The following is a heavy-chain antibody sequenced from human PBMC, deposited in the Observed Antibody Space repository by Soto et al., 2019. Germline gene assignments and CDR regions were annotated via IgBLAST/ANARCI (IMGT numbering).Heavy chain of an antibody. Sequence: EVQLVESGGGLVQPGGSLRLSCAASGFTFSSYAMHWVRQVPGKGLEYVSVISSNGGSTYYANSVKGRFTISRDNSKNTLYLQMGSLRAEDMAVYYCARTSGYAFDYWGQGTLVTVSS. V-gene: IGHV3-64*01. CDR1: GFTFSSYA. D-gene: IGHD5-12*01. CDR3: ARTSGYAFDY. CDR2: ISSNGGST. J-gene: IGHJ4*02.